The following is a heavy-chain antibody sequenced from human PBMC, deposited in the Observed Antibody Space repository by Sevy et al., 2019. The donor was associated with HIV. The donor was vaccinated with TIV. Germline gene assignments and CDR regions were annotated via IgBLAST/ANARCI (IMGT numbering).Heavy chain of an antibody. CDR3: ATPLYSGSYRDAFDI. CDR1: GFTFSSYS. J-gene: IGHJ3*02. Sequence: GGSLRLSCAASGFTFSSYSMNWVRQAPGKGLEWVSSISSSSSYIYYADSVKGRLTISRDNAKNSLYLQMNSLRAEDTAVYYCATPLYSGSYRDAFDIWGQGTMVTVSS. V-gene: IGHV3-21*01. CDR2: ISSSSSYI. D-gene: IGHD1-26*01.